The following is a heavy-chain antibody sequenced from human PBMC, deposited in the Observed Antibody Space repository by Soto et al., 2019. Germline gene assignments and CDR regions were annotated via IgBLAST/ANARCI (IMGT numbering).Heavy chain of an antibody. J-gene: IGHJ6*02. CDR1: GGSISSGGYS. CDR2: IYHSGST. Sequence: QLQLQESGSGLVKPSQTLSLTCAVSGGSISSGGYSWSWIRQPPGKGLGWIGYIYHSGSTYYNPSLKSRVTISVDRSKNQFSLKLSSVTAADTAVYYCARGGSLNYYYYGMDVWGQGTTVTVSS. CDR3: ARGGSLNYYYYGMDV. D-gene: IGHD1-1*01. V-gene: IGHV4-30-2*01.